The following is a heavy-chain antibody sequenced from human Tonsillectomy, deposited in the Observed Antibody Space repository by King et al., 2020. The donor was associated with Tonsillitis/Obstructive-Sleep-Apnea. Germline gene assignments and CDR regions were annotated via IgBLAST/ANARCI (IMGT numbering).Heavy chain of an antibody. CDR1: GFTLSSYW. CDR2: INGVGSGT. J-gene: IGHJ4*02. Sequence: VQLVESGGGLVKPGGSLRLSCAASGFTLSSYWMHWVRHAPGKGRGWVARINGVGSGTNYAASVKGRLTISRDNAKNTLNLQMNSLRAEDTAVYYCARFQVVPAAMLDYWGQGTLVTVSS. V-gene: IGHV3-74*01. CDR3: ARFQVVPAAMLDY. D-gene: IGHD2-2*01.